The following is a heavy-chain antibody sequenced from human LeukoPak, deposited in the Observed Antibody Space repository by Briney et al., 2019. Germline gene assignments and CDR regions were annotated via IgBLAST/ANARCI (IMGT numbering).Heavy chain of an antibody. CDR2: IYYSGST. J-gene: IGHJ4*02. V-gene: IGHV4-30-4*08. CDR1: GGSISSRDSY. CDR3: ASGSGWSFGY. D-gene: IGHD6-19*01. Sequence: SQTLSLTCTVSGGSISSRDSYWSWIRLLPGKGLEWIGYIYYSGSTNYNPPLKSRVTISLDTSKNKFSLKLTSVTAADTAVYYCASGSGWSFGYWGQGILVTVSS.